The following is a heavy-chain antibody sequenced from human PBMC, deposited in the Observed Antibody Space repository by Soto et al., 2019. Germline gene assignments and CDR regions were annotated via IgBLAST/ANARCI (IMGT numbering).Heavy chain of an antibody. CDR1: GFTFSDYY. V-gene: IGHV3-11*06. CDR2: ISSSSSYT. J-gene: IGHJ4*02. D-gene: IGHD3-22*01. Sequence: GGSLRLSCAASGFTFSDYYMSWIRQAPGKGLEWVSYISSSSSYTNYADSVKGRFTISRANAKNSLYLQMNSLRAEDTAVYYCARDQRYYDSSGYVDYWGQGTLVTVSS. CDR3: ARDQRYYDSSGYVDY.